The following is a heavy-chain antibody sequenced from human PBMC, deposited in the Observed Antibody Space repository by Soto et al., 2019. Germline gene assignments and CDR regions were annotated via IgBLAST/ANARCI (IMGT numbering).Heavy chain of an antibody. V-gene: IGHV3-23*01. CDR3: AKAYASGWSIPGAFDI. CDR1: GLTFTTYA. J-gene: IGHJ3*02. CDR2: VSGTGDIT. D-gene: IGHD6-19*01. Sequence: EVQLLESGGGLVQPGGSLRLSCAASGLTFTTYAMTWVRQAPGKGLEWVSSVSGTGDITYYADSVKGRFTISRDNSKNTVYLQMSSLRAEDTAVYYCAKAYASGWSIPGAFDIWGQGTMVTVSS.